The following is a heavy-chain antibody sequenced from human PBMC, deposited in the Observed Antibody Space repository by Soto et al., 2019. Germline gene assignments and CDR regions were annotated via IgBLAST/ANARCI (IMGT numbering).Heavy chain of an antibody. D-gene: IGHD5-12*01. CDR1: GFTCSNYG. J-gene: IGHJ6*02. CDR2: VWYDGRNK. Sequence: QVQLVESGGGVVQPGRSLRLSCAASGFTCSNYGMHWVRQAPRKGLEWVAHVWYDGRNKYYRDSVQGRFTISRDNSKNTLYLQMNSLRDEDTAVYYCVRAAGYSGNDYVYYYGMDVLGQGTTVTVSS. V-gene: IGHV3-33*01. CDR3: VRAAGYSGNDYVYYYGMDV.